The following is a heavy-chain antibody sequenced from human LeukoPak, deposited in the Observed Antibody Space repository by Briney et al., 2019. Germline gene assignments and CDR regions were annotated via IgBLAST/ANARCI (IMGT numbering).Heavy chain of an antibody. CDR3: VTEPGIYSSGWYSQEYFDH. CDR2: IYSAGRGGST. D-gene: IGHD6-19*01. V-gene: IGHV3-66*01. CDR1: GFTVSSNY. J-gene: IGHJ4*02. Sequence: GGSLRLSCAVSGFTVSSNYMTWVRQAPGKGLEWVSVIYSAGRGGSTYYVDSVKGRFTISRDNSKNTLCLQMNSLRAEDTAVYYCVTEPGIYSSGWYSQEYFDHWGQGTLVTVSS.